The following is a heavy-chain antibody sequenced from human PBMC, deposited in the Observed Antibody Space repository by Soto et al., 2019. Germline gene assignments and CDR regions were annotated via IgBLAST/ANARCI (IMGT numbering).Heavy chain of an antibody. Sequence: WASVKVSCKASGYSFTDDHIHWVRQAPGQGLEWLGRINPKGGGTSTAQKFQGWVTMTTDTSISTASMELTRLTSDDTAIYYCARGDSTDCSNGVCSFFYNHDMDVWGQGTTVTVSS. J-gene: IGHJ6*02. CDR1: GYSFTDDH. CDR2: INPKGGGT. D-gene: IGHD2-8*01. V-gene: IGHV1-2*04. CDR3: ARGDSTDCSNGVCSFFYNHDMDV.